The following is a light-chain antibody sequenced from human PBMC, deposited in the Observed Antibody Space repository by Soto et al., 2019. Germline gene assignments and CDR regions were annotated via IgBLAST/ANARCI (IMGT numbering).Light chain of an antibody. CDR3: SSYTSSNTYV. Sequence: QSALTQPPSVSGSPGQSVAISCTGTSSDVGSSNGVSWYQQPPGTAPKLMIYDVNNRPSGVPHRFSGSKSGNTASLTISGLQAEDEADYYCSSYTSSNTYVFGTGTKVTAL. J-gene: IGLJ1*01. CDR1: SSDVGSSNG. V-gene: IGLV2-18*02. CDR2: DVN.